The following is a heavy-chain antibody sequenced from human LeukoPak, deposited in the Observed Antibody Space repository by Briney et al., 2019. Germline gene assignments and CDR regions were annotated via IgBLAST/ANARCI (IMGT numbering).Heavy chain of an antibody. CDR2: ISSSSSTI. J-gene: IGHJ4*02. V-gene: IGHV3-48*04. Sequence: PGGSLRLSCAASGFTFSSYSMNWVRQAPGKGLEWVSYISSSSSTIYYADSVKGRFTISRDNAKNSLYLQMNSLRAEDTAVYYCARDREGYDILTGYYNYPEGWGQGTLVTVSS. CDR3: ARDREGYDILTGYYNYPEG. CDR1: GFTFSSYS. D-gene: IGHD3-9*01.